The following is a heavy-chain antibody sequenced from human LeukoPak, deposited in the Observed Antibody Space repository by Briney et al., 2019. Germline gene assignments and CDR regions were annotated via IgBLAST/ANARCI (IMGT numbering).Heavy chain of an antibody. Sequence: PGGSLRLSCVGSGFSFSNSDMNWVRQAPGKGLEWVAAISGSGVSTRDADSVKGRFTISRDNSKNTLYLQMSSLRAEDTAVYYCAKDHMSSPVTYGYSFDSWGQGTLVTVSS. CDR1: GFSFSNSD. J-gene: IGHJ4*02. V-gene: IGHV3-23*01. CDR3: AKDHMSSPVTYGYSFDS. D-gene: IGHD5-18*01. CDR2: ISGSGVST.